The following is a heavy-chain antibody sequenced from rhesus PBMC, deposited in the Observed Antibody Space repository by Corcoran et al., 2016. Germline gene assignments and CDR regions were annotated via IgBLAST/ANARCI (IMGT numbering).Heavy chain of an antibody. J-gene: IGHJ4*01. Sequence: QVQLQESGPGLVKPSETLSLTCAVSGGSLSSRNWGSWIRTSPGKGLEWIGYIYGGSESTSYNPSRKSRVTSSTYTSQNQFSLKLSSVTAADTSVYYCARRLATVTLSYFDYWGQGVLVTVSS. D-gene: IGHD5-36*02. V-gene: IGHV4S7*01. CDR2: IYGGSEST. CDR3: ARRLATVTLSYFDY. CDR1: GGSLSSRNW.